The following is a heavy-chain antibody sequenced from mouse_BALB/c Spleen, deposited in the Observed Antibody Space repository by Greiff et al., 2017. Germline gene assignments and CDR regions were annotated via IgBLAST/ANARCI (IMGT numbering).Heavy chain of an antibody. V-gene: IGHV5-17*02. J-gene: IGHJ3*01. Sequence: EVQLVESGGGLVQPGGSRKLSCAASGFTFSSFGMHWVRQAPEKGLEWVAYISSGSSTIYYADTVKGRFTISRDNPKNTLFLQMTSLRSEDTAMYYCARAGTGFAYWGQGTLVTVSA. CDR3: ARAGTGFAY. D-gene: IGHD4-1*01. CDR1: GFTFSSFG. CDR2: ISSGSSTI.